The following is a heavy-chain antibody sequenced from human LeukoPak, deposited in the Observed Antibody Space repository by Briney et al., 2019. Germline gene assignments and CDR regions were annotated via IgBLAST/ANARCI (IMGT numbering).Heavy chain of an antibody. D-gene: IGHD3-22*01. CDR3: AGTYYYDSSGPGAFDI. CDR1: TFTFNNYN. Sequence: GGSLRLSCAASTFTFNNYNMNWVRQTPGKGLEWLSYISAGSRSTYYADSVKGRFTISRDNAKNSLYLQMNSVRAEDTAVYYCAGTYYYDSSGPGAFDIWGQGTMVTVSS. V-gene: IGHV3-21*05. J-gene: IGHJ3*02. CDR2: ISAGSRST.